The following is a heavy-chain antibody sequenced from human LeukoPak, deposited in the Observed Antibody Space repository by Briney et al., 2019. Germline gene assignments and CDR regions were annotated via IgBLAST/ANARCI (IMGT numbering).Heavy chain of an antibody. CDR1: GGTFSSYA. J-gene: IGHJ5*02. CDR3: ARGPPEYSSSFAPYNWFDP. CDR2: IIPIFGTA. D-gene: IGHD6-6*01. Sequence: VQVSCKASGGTFSSYAISWVRQAPGQGLEWMGGIIPIFGTANYAQKFQGRVTIPADESTSTAYMELSSLRSEDTAVYYCARGPPEYSSSFAPYNWFDPWGQGTLVTVSS. V-gene: IGHV1-69*01.